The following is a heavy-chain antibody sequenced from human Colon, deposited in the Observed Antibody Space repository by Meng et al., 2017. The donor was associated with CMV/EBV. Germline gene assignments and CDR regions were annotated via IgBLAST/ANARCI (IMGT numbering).Heavy chain of an antibody. D-gene: IGHD3-10*01. CDR1: GFALSTLGMG. J-gene: IGHJ4*02. CDR3: AHRPYGSGSYFFDY. Sequence: QVPFKGSWPTPGKPPLNLTVTCSFTGFALSTLGMGVGWIRRPPGKALEWLGGIYWDYDKRYSPSLKSRLTITKDTSKNQVVLTMTNLDPLDTATYYCAHRPYGSGSYFFDYWGQGTLVTVSS. CDR2: IYWDYDK. V-gene: IGHV2-5*02.